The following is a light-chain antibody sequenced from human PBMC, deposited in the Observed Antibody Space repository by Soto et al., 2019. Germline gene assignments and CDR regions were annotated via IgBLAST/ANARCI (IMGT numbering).Light chain of an antibody. CDR1: QSFLYISNNKNY. Sequence: EIVVTQSPASLAVSLAERATINCKSSQSFLYISNNKNYLAWYQQKPGQPPRLLIYWASTRESGVPDRFSGSGSGTDFTLTISSLQAEDVAVYYCQQYYSSITFGQGTRLEI. CDR2: WAS. CDR3: QQYYSSIT. V-gene: IGKV4-1*01. J-gene: IGKJ5*01.